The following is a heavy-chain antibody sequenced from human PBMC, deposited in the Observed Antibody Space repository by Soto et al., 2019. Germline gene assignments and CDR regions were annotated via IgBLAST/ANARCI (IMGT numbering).Heavy chain of an antibody. J-gene: IGHJ5*02. Sequence: SETLSLTCAASGASFSDFYWSWIRQPPGKGLEWIGEINHSGSTYYNPSLNSRVTLSIDMTNNHVSLILNSVTAADTAVYYCARVGPWVPYYYDSSPYTFENWFDPWGQGTLVTVSS. V-gene: IGHV4-34*01. CDR1: GASFSDFY. CDR2: INHSGST. CDR3: ARVGPWVPYYYDSSPYTFENWFDP. D-gene: IGHD3-22*01.